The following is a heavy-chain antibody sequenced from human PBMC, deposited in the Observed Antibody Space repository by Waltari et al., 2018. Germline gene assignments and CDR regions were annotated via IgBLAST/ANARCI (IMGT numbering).Heavy chain of an antibody. Sequence: VQLVQSGAEVTKPGASVKVSCKASGSTVTGYYMHWGRQAPGQGLEWMGRINPNSGGTNYAQKFQGRVTMTRDTSISTAYMELSRLRSDDTAVYYCAKTFSRNWFDPWGQGTLVTVSS. CDR2: INPNSGGT. V-gene: IGHV1-2*06. CDR3: AKTFSRNWFDP. J-gene: IGHJ5*02. D-gene: IGHD3-16*01. CDR1: GSTVTGYY.